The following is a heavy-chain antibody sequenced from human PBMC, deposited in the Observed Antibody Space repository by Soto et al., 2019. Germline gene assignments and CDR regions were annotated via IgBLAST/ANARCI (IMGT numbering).Heavy chain of an antibody. J-gene: IGHJ4*02. D-gene: IGHD6-13*01. CDR2: ISSSGTGI. Sequence: LRLSCAASGFTFRDYYMSWIRQAPGKGLEWVSYISSSGTGIYYADSVKGRFTVSRDNAKNSLYLQMNSLRAEDTAVYYCAKLITTAAAGTVDYWGLGTLVTVSS. CDR1: GFTFRDYY. CDR3: AKLITTAAAGTVDY. V-gene: IGHV3-11*01.